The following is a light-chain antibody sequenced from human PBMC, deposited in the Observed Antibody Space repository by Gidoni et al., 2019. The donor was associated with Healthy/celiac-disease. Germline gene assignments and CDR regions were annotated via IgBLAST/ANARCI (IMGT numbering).Light chain of an antibody. CDR1: LSVSSN. CDR3: QQYNNWPRT. Sequence: ELVMTQSPATLSVAPGEQATLSGRASLSVSSNLAWYQQKPGQAPRLLIYGASTRATGIPARFSGSGSGTEFTLTISSLQSEDFAVYYCQQYNNWPRTCGQGTKVEIK. CDR2: GAS. J-gene: IGKJ1*01. V-gene: IGKV3-15*01.